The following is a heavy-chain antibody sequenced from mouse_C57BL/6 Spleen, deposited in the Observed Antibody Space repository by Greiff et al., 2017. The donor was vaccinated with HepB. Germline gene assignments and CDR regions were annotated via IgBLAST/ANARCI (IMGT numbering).Heavy chain of an antibody. CDR2: IYPGSGST. CDR3: ASSCYGNYFDV. V-gene: IGHV1-55*01. CDR1: GYTFTSYW. J-gene: IGHJ1*03. D-gene: IGHD2-10*01. Sequence: QVQLQQPGAELVKPGASVKMSCKASGYTFTSYWITWVKQRPGQGLEWIGDIYPGSGSTNYNGKFKSKAALTVDTSSSPAYMQLSSLTSGDSAVYYCASSCYGNYFDVWGTGTTVTVAS.